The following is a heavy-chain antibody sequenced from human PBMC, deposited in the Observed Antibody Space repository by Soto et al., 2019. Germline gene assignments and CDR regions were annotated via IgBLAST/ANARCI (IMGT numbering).Heavy chain of an antibody. D-gene: IGHD6-6*01. J-gene: IGHJ5*02. CDR3: ARGRAIAARHHWFDP. CDR1: GYSISSGYY. Sequence: SETLSLTCAVSGYSISSGYYWGWIRQPPGKGLEWIGSIYHSGSTYYNPSLKRRVTISVATSKNQFSLKLSSVTAADTAVYYCARGRAIAARHHWFDPWGQGTLVTVSS. V-gene: IGHV4-38-2*01. CDR2: IYHSGST.